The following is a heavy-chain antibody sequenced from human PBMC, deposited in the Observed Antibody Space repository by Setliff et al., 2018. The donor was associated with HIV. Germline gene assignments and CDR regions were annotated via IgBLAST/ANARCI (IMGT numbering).Heavy chain of an antibody. CDR1: GYTFTSYG. J-gene: IGHJ3*02. V-gene: IGHV1-18*01. CDR3: ARDDSSGLRGAFDI. CDR2: ISTYHGNT. Sequence: WASVKVSCKSSGYTFTSYGITWVRQAPGQGLEWMGWISTYHGNTKYALNVQGRVTMTTDASTSTAYMELRSLRSDDTAVYYCARDDSSGLRGAFDIWGQGTMVTVSS. D-gene: IGHD3-22*01.